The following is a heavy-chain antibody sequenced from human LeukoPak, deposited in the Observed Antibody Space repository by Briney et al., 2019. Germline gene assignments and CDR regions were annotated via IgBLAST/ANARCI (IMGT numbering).Heavy chain of an antibody. CDR3: TRDYGGFDY. CDR1: GFTFGDYV. J-gene: IGHJ4*02. V-gene: IGHV3-49*04. CDR2: IRSKVYGGTT. D-gene: IGHD4-23*01. Sequence: PGRSLRPSCRTSGFTFGDYVMTWVRQAPGKGLEWVGFIRSKVYGGTTEYAASVKGRFIISRDDSKSIAYLQMNSLKTEDTAVYYCTRDYGGFDYWGQRTLVTVSS.